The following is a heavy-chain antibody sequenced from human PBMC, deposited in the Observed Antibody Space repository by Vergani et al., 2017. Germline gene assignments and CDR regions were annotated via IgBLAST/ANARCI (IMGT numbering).Heavy chain of an antibody. CDR2: VKSDGNSA. CDR3: AKHFRGWGIDY. CDR1: GFTLGQYW. Sequence: EVQLVESGGGLVQPGGSLRLSCAASGFTLGQYWMHWVRQTPGTGLEWVSRVKSDGNSAMYADSVKGRFTISRDNSKNTLYLEMKSLRVEDTATYYCAKHFRGWGIDYWGQGTQVIVSS. D-gene: IGHD3-16*01. V-gene: IGHV3-74*03. J-gene: IGHJ4*02.